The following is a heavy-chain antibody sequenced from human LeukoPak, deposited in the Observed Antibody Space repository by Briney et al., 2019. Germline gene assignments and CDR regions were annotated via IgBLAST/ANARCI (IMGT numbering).Heavy chain of an antibody. CDR1: GASFNYYY. D-gene: IGHD3-16*02. V-gene: IGHV4-34*01. CDR2: INHSGST. J-gene: IGHJ3*02. Sequence: YPSETLSLTCGVYGASFNYYYWSWIRQTPGKGLEWIGEINHSGSTNYNPSLKSRVTISVDKSKNQFSLKLSSVTAADTAVYYCAREHDYVWGSYRPRHGDAFDIWGQGTMVTVSS. CDR3: AREHDYVWGSYRPRHGDAFDI.